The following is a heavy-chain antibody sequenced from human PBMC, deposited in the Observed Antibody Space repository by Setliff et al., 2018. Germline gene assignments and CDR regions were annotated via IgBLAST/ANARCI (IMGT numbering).Heavy chain of an antibody. CDR2: IRYDGSSK. V-gene: IGHV3-33*01. J-gene: IGHJ4*02. CDR3: ARGARWGYSGEDYFDY. D-gene: IGHD1-26*01. CDR1: GFTFSSYG. Sequence: QSGGSLRLSCAASGFTFSSYGMHWVRQAPGKGLEWVAAIRYDGSSKYYADSVKGRFTISRDKSKNTLYLQMNSLRAEDTAVYYCARGARWGYSGEDYFDYWGQGTLVTVSS.